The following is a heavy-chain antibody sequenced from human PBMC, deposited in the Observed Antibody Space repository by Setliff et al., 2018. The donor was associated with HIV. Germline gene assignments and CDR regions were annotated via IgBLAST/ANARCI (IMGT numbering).Heavy chain of an antibody. CDR2: INPSDNRT. CDR3: ARAYYDSVWGSHRYRFYYFDY. V-gene: IGHV1-46*01. Sequence: ASVKVSCKASGGTFSGYALTWVRQAPGQGLEWMGIINPSDNRTYYAQKFQGRVTMTRDTSTSSVYMELRSLRSEDTAVYYCARAYYDSVWGSHRYRFYYFDYWGQGSLVTVSS. J-gene: IGHJ4*02. CDR1: GGTFSGYA. D-gene: IGHD3-16*02.